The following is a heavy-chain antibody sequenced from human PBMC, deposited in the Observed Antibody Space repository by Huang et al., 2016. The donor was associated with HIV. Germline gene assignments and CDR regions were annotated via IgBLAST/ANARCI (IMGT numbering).Heavy chain of an antibody. D-gene: IGHD3-3*01. J-gene: IGHJ4*02. CDR2: IYTTGST. Sequence: VQLQESGPGLVKPSQTLSLSCNVSGASIASGRYFWNWIRQPAGGGLEWIGQIYTTGSTDYNPSLKSRFAGASDTSKNQVSLSLRSVTAAVTAVYFCARGRVTSSGVVQSYDYWGQGSLVTVSS. CDR1: GASIASGRYF. V-gene: IGHV4-61*09. CDR3: ARGRVTSSGVVQSYDY.